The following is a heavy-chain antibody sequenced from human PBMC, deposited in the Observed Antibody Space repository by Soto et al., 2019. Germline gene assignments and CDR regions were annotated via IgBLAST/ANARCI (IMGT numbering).Heavy chain of an antibody. J-gene: IGHJ5*02. CDR1: GGSISSGGYY. V-gene: IGHV4-31*09. Sequence: SETLSLTCTVSGGSISSGGYYWSWIRQHPGKGLEWIGYIYYSGSTYYNPSLKSRVTISVDRSKNQFSLKLSSVTAADTAVYYGGGGLFGYYDSRGPTNNNCFDPWGKGTRVTVPS. CDR3: GGGLFGYYDSRGPTNNNCFDP. CDR2: IYYSGST. D-gene: IGHD3-22*01.